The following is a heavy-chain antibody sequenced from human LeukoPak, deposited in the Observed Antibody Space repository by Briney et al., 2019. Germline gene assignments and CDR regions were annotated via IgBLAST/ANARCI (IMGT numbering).Heavy chain of an antibody. D-gene: IGHD3-10*01. Sequence: GGPLRLSCAASGFIFNHYAMSWVRQAPGKGLEWVSGISPSHESTYYADSVRGRFSISRDNSKNTLYLHMNNLRVEDSALYYCAKEKTVRGVIPLHLDYWGQGSLVTVSS. V-gene: IGHV3-23*01. CDR1: GFIFNHYA. CDR2: ISPSHEST. CDR3: AKEKTVRGVIPLHLDY. J-gene: IGHJ4*02.